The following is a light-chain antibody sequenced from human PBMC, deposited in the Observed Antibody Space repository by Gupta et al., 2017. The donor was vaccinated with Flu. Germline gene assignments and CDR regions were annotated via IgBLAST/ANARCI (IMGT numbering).Light chain of an antibody. V-gene: IGKV4-1*01. J-gene: IGKJ3*01. CDR2: WAS. CDR1: RNLLYNVNNKNY. CDR3: QQYYDSPFT. Sequence: DVVMTQSPDSLAVSLGERVTINCKSSRNLLYNVNNKNYLAWYHHKPGQPPRLLIYWASTREAGVPDRFSGSGSATDFTLTINSLQAEDVGIYFCQQYYDSPFTFGPGTKVQIK.